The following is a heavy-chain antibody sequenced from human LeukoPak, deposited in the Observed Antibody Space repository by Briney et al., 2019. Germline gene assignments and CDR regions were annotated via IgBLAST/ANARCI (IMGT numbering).Heavy chain of an antibody. D-gene: IGHD2-8*01. V-gene: IGHV3-53*01. Sequence: GGSLRLSCAASGFTVSSNYMSWVRQAPGKGLEWVSVIYSGGSTYYADSVKGRFTISRDNSRNTVYLQVNSLRAEDTAAYYCAKAMVYGFNWFDSWGQGTLVTVSS. J-gene: IGHJ5*01. CDR2: IYSGGST. CDR3: AKAMVYGFNWFDS. CDR1: GFTVSSNY.